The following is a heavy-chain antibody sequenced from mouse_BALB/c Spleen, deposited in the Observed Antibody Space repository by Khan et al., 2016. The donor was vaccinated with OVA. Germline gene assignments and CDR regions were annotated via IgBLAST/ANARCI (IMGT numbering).Heavy chain of an antibody. Sequence: EVQLQESGPELMKPGASVEISCKASGYAFTSYYIHWVMQSHGTSLEWIGYIDPFSGGTTYNQKFKGKATLTVDKSSSTAYIHLTNLTSEDSSVYYCTRHGYVAWFTYWGQGTRVTVSA. CDR1: GYAFTSYY. V-gene: IGHV1S135*01. CDR3: TRHGYVAWFTY. CDR2: IDPFSGGT. J-gene: IGHJ3*01. D-gene: IGHD2-2*01.